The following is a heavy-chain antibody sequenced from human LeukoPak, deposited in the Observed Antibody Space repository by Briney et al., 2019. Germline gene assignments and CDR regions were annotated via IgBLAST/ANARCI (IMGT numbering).Heavy chain of an antibody. J-gene: IGHJ6*03. Sequence: SVNVSCKASGGTFSSYAISWVRQAPGQGLEWMGGIIPIFGTANYAQKFQGRVTITADKSTSTAYMELSSLRSEDTAVYYCARDLDYDFWSGSGYYYYMDVWGKGTTVTVSS. CDR1: GGTFSSYA. V-gene: IGHV1-69*06. CDR2: IIPIFGTA. CDR3: ARDLDYDFWSGSGYYYYMDV. D-gene: IGHD3-3*01.